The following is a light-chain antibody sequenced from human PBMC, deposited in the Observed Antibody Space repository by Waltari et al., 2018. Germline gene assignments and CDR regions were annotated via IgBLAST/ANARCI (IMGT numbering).Light chain of an antibody. CDR1: ALPQQS. V-gene: IGLV3-25*03. Sequence: SYELTQPPSVAVSPGQTASITSSGDALPQQSPNWYQQKAGQAPMLVIYKDNERPSGVPERFSGSSSGTIVTLTISGVQAEDEADYYCQSADSSGAYRVFGGGTKLTVL. CDR2: KDN. J-gene: IGLJ3*02. CDR3: QSADSSGAYRV.